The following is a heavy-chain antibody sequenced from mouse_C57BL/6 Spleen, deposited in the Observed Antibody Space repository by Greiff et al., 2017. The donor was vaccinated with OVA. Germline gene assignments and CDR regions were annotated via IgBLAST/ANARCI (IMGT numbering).Heavy chain of an antibody. J-gene: IGHJ2*01. CDR1: GYTFTSYW. Sequence: QVQLQQPGAELVMPGASVKLSCKASGYTFTSYWMHWVKQRPGQGLEWIGEIDPSDSYTTYNQKFKGKSTLTVDKSSSTAYMQLSSLTSEDSAVYYCARSGTTVVAIDFDYWGQGTTLTVSS. CDR2: IDPSDSYT. D-gene: IGHD1-1*01. V-gene: IGHV1-69*01. CDR3: ARSGTTVVAIDFDY.